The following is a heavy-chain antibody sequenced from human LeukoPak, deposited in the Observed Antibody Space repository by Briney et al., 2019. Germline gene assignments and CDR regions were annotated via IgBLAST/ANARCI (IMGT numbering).Heavy chain of an antibody. CDR3: ARPTLVGATTGVHYFDY. D-gene: IGHD1-26*01. V-gene: IGHV3-30*04. Sequence: GGSLRLSCAASGFTFSSYAMHWVRQAPGKGLEWVAVISYDGSNKYYADSVKGRFTISRDNSKNTLYLQMNSLRAEDTAVYYCARPTLVGATTGVHYFDYWGQGTLVTVSS. CDR1: GFTFSSYA. CDR2: ISYDGSNK. J-gene: IGHJ4*02.